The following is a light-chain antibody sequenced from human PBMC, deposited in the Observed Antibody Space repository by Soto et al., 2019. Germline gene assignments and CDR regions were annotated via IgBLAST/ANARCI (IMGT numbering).Light chain of an antibody. CDR3: QQYNNWPPYT. CDR1: QSVSSN. Sequence: EIVLTQSPATLSVSPGERATLSCRASQSVSSNLAWYQQKPGQAPRLLIYGASTRATGIPARFSGSGSGTEFTLTISSLQSADFAVYYCQQYNNWPPYTFGQGPKLEIK. CDR2: GAS. J-gene: IGKJ2*01. V-gene: IGKV3-15*01.